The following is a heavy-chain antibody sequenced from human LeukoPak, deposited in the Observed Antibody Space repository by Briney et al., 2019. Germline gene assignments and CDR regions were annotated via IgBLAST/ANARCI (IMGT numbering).Heavy chain of an antibody. CDR1: GFTFSTYS. CDR2: ISGQSSFI. Sequence: GGSLRLSCAASGFTFSTYSMNWVRQAPGKGLEWVSSISGQSSFIYYADSVKGRFTISRDNAKTSLYLQMNSLRAEDTAVYYCARQVGATADYFDYWGQGTLITVSS. D-gene: IGHD1-26*01. CDR3: ARQVGATADYFDY. J-gene: IGHJ4*02. V-gene: IGHV3-21*01.